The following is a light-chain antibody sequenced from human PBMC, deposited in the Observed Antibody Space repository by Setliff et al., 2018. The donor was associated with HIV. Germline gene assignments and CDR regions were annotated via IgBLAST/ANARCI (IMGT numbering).Light chain of an antibody. CDR3: QSYDFDSRI. Sequence: NFMLTQPHSVSDSPGKTVTISCTRSSGSIASNYVQWYQRRPGSSPTTVIYQDDQRPSGVPDRFSGSIDRPSNSASLTISGLKTEDEADYFCQSYDFDSRIFGGGTKGTVL. CDR1: SGSIASNY. J-gene: IGLJ6*01. V-gene: IGLV6-57*01. CDR2: QDD.